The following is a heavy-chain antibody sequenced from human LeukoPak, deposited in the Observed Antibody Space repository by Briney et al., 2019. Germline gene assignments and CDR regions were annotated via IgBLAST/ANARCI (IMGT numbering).Heavy chain of an antibody. CDR1: GGSISSSSYY. CDR2: IYYSGST. Sequence: SETLSLTCTVSGGSISSSSYYWGWIRQPPGKGLEWIGSIYYSGSTYYNPSLKSRVTISVDTSKNQFSLKLSSVTAADTAVYYCARERGATVAGGGLDYWGQGTLVTVSS. J-gene: IGHJ4*02. D-gene: IGHD3-16*01. CDR3: ARERGATVAGGGLDY. V-gene: IGHV4-39*02.